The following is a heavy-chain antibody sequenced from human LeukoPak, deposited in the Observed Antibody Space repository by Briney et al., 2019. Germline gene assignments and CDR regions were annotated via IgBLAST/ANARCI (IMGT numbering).Heavy chain of an antibody. D-gene: IGHD2-15*01. CDR3: ATTSGGSGDDAFDI. V-gene: IGHV4-59*01. CDR1: GGSISSYY. J-gene: IGHJ3*02. CDR2: IYYSGST. Sequence: SETLSLTCTVSGGSISSYYWSWLRQPPGKRLEWIGYIYYSGSTNYNPSLKSRVTISVDKSKNQFSLKLSSVTAADTAVYYCATTSGGSGDDAFDIWGQGTMVTVSS.